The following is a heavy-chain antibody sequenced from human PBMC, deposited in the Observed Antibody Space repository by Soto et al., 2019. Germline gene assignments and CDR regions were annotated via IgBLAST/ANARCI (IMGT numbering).Heavy chain of an antibody. D-gene: IGHD2-2*01. J-gene: IGHJ4*02. CDR2: IYSGGST. Sequence: GGSLRLSCAASGFTVSSNYMSWVRQAPGKGLEWVSVIYSGGSTYYADSVKGRFTISRDNSKNTLYLQMNSLRAEDTAVYYCARGGGGLLSAYYFDYWGQGTLVTVSS. CDR1: GFTVSSNY. V-gene: IGHV3-53*01. CDR3: ARGGGGLLSAYYFDY.